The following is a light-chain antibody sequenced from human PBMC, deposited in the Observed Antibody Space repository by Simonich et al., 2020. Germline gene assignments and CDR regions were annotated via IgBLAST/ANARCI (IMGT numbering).Light chain of an antibody. V-gene: IGLV2-14*01. Sequence: QSALTQPASVSGSPGQSIPISCTGTSLDVGGYNYVSWYQKHPGKAPKLMIYDVSKRPSGFSTRFSGSKSGNTASLTISGLQAEDEAYYYCSSYTSSSTLVFGGGTKLTVL. J-gene: IGLJ3*02. CDR2: DVS. CDR1: SLDVGGYNY. CDR3: SSYTSSSTLV.